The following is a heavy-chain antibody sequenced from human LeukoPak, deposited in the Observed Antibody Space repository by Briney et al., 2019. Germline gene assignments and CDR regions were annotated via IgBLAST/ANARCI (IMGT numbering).Heavy chain of an antibody. Sequence: GGSLRLSCAASGFTFSSYSMNWVRQAPGKGLEWVSYISGSSDAIYYADSVKGRFTISRDNAKNSLYLQMKSLRAEDTAMYYCARDANYGDSGLDYWGQEPWSPSPQ. CDR3: ARDANYGDSGLDY. CDR1: GFTFSSYS. D-gene: IGHD4-17*01. CDR2: ISGSSDAI. J-gene: IGHJ4*01. V-gene: IGHV3-48*04.